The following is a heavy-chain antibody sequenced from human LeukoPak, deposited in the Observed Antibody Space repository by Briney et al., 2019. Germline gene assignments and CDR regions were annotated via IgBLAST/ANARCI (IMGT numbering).Heavy chain of an antibody. CDR1: GFTFSTYS. D-gene: IGHD3-10*01. CDR3: AKAYGSGSYYHFDY. J-gene: IGHJ4*02. V-gene: IGHV3-21*04. Sequence: GGSLRLSCAASGFTFSTYSMNWLRLAPGKGLEWVSSISPDSNYKYYVDSVKGRFTISRDNSKNTLYLQMNSLRAEDTAVYYCAKAYGSGSYYHFDYWGQGTLVTVSS. CDR2: ISPDSNYK.